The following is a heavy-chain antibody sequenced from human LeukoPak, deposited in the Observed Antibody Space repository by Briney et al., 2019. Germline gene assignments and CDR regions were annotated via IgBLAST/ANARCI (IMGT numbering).Heavy chain of an antibody. V-gene: IGHV3-21*01. J-gene: IGHJ4*02. CDR3: VRSHIDLMIAATTPFDF. D-gene: IGHD2-15*01. CDR2: IRYSSGFI. Sequence: PGGSLRLSCAAYAFSFTSHGMNWVRQAPGKGLEWVSSIRYSSGFIYYADSVKGRFTISRDNAKSSLYLQMNSLRAEDTAVYFCVRSHIDLMIAATTPFDFWGQGTLVTVSS. CDR1: AFSFTSHG.